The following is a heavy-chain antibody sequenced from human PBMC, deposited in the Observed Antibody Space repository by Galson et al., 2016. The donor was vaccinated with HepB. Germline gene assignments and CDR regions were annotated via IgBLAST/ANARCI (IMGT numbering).Heavy chain of an antibody. J-gene: IGHJ2*01. V-gene: IGHV1-69*13. Sequence: SVKVSCKASGGTFSSYAISWVRQAPGQGLEWMGGIIPIFGTVNYAQKFQGRVTIIADESTSTAYMELSSLRSEDTAVYYCAREGGYCSSGSYYKHWYFDRWGRGTLVTVSS. CDR2: IIPIFGTV. D-gene: IGHD3-10*01. CDR3: AREGGYCSSGSYYKHWYFDR. CDR1: GGTFSSYA.